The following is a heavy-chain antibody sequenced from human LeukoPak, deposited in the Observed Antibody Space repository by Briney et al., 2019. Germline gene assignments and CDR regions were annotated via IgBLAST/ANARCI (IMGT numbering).Heavy chain of an antibody. J-gene: IGHJ4*02. Sequence: GRSLRLSCAASGFTFSSYAMHWARQAPGKGLEWVSYISSSSSTIYYADSVKGRFTISRDNAKNSLYLQMNSLRAEDTAVYYCARDPYCGGDCYSFFLDYWGQGTLVTVSS. CDR3: ARDPYCGGDCYSFFLDY. V-gene: IGHV3-48*04. D-gene: IGHD2-21*02. CDR2: ISSSSSTI. CDR1: GFTFSSYA.